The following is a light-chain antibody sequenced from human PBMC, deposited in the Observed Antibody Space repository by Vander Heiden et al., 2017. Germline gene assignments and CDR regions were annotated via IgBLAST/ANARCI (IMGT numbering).Light chain of an antibody. J-gene: IGKJ1*01. CDR1: QTMSRW. V-gene: IGKV1-5*03. CDR3: QQYNTFSWT. CDR2: KAS. Sequence: PSTLSAFVGDRVTITGRASQTMSRWLAWYQQKPGRAPRILIYKASNLESGVPSRFSGSGSGTDFTLTISSLQPDDFATYYCQQYNTFSWTFGQGTKVEIK.